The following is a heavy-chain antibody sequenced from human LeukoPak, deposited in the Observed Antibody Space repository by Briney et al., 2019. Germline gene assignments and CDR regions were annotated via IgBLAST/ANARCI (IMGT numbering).Heavy chain of an antibody. CDR2: IYYSGST. Sequence: SETLSLTCTVSGGSISSYYWSWIRQPPGKGLEWIGYIYYSGSTNYNPSLKSRVTISVDTSKNQFSLKLSSVTAVDTAVYYSARDRLGTYGMDVWGQGTTVTVSS. V-gene: IGHV4-59*01. J-gene: IGHJ6*02. D-gene: IGHD1-1*01. CDR3: ARDRLGTYGMDV. CDR1: GGSISSYY.